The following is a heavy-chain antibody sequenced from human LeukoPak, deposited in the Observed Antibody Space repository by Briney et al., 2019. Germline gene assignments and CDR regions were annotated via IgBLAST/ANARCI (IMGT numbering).Heavy chain of an antibody. Sequence: GGSLRLSCAASGFTFSYYGMHWVRQAPGKGLEWVAVITSDGSDKHHADSVKGRFTISRDNSRDTLYLQMNSLRAEDTAIYYCAKLISTVDYWGQGTLVTVSS. CDR1: GFTFSYYG. V-gene: IGHV3-30*18. CDR3: AKLISTVDY. D-gene: IGHD2-21*01. J-gene: IGHJ4*02. CDR2: ITSDGSDK.